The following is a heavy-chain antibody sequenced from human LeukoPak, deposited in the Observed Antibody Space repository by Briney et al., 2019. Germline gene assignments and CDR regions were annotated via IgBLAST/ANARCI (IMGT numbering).Heavy chain of an antibody. V-gene: IGHV3-74*01. J-gene: IGHJ3*02. Sequence: GESLKISCAASGFTFSKYWMHWVRQAPGKGLVWVSRIYSDGSGTSYADSVKGRFTISRDNAKNTLFLQMNSLRAEDTAVYYCANWGSAFDIWGQGTMVIVSS. CDR2: IYSDGSGT. D-gene: IGHD7-27*01. CDR3: ANWGSAFDI. CDR1: GFTFSKYW.